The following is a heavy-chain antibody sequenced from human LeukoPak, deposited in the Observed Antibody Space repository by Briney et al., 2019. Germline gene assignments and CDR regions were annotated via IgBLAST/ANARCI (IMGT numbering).Heavy chain of an antibody. V-gene: IGHV1-69*13. J-gene: IGHJ5*02. CDR1: GGTFSSYA. CDR3: ARVAKYYDFWSGFDP. Sequence: SVKVSCKASGGTFSSYAISWVRQPPGQGLEWMGGIIPIFGTANYAQKFQGRVTITADESTSTAYMELSSLRSEDTAVYYCARVAKYYDFWSGFDPWGQGTLVTVSS. D-gene: IGHD3-3*01. CDR2: IIPIFGTA.